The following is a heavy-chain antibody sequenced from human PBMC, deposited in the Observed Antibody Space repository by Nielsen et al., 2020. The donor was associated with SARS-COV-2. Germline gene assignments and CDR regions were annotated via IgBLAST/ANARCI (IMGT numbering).Heavy chain of an antibody. D-gene: IGHD3-16*02. CDR3: ALYDYVWGSYRNDY. V-gene: IGHV1-2*06. CDR1: GYTFTDYD. CDR2: INANNGDT. J-gene: IGHJ4*02. Sequence: ASVKVSCKASGYTFTDYDMHWVRQAPGQGLEWMGRINANNGDTNYAQKFQGRVTMTRDTSISTAYMELSRLRSDDTAVYYCALYDYVWGSYRNDYWGQGTLVTVSS.